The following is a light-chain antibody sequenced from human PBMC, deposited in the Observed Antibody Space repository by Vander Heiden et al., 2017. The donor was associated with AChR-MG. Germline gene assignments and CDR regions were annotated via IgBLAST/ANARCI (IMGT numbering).Light chain of an antibody. CDR3: TSYTSSSLS. CDR1: SSDVGAYNY. CDR2: DVS. J-gene: IGLJ2*01. V-gene: IGLV2-14*03. Sequence: QSALTQPASVSGSPGQSITISCTGTSSDVGAYNYVSWYQQHPGKAPKLMIYDVSKRPSGVANRFSGSKSGNTASLTISGLQAEDEADYYCTSYTSSSLSFGGGTKL.